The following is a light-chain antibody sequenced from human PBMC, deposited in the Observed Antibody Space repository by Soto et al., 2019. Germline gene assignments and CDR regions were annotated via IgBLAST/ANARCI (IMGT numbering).Light chain of an antibody. CDR1: SGHSSYA. CDR2: LNSDGSH. Sequence: QAVLTQSPSASASLGASVKLTCTLSSGHSSYAIAWHQQQPEKGPRFLMKLNSDGSHRKGDGIPDRFSGSSSGAERYLTISSLQSEDESDYYCQTWGTGTVVFGGGTKLTVL. V-gene: IGLV4-69*01. CDR3: QTWGTGTVV. J-gene: IGLJ2*01.